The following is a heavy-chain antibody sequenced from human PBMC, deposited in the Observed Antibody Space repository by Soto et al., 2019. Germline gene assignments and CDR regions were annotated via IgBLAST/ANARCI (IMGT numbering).Heavy chain of an antibody. CDR3: AREETAWPLAYGLDV. D-gene: IGHD2-21*02. CDR2: IGRRSDI. V-gene: IGHV3-21*01. Sequence: SLRLSCEASGFSFSTYSMHWVRQAPGKGLEWVSSIGRRSDIYYADSVKGRFTISRDNAKNSVSLQMNSLRDEDTAVYYCAREETAWPLAYGLDVWGQGTTVTVSS. CDR1: GFSFSTYS. J-gene: IGHJ6*02.